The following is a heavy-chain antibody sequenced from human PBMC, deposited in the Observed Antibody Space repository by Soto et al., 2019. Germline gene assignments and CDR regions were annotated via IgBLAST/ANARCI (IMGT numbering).Heavy chain of an antibody. CDR2: ISSSSSTI. CDR1: GFTFSRYS. V-gene: IGHV3-48*01. CDR3: ARDPERDFWSGGVYYMDV. Sequence: HPGGSLRLSYTASGFTFSRYSMNWVRQAPGKVLEKVSYISSSSSTIYYADSVKGRFAISRDNAKNSLYLQMNSLRAEDTAVYYCARDPERDFWSGGVYYMDVWGKGTTVTVSS. J-gene: IGHJ6*03. D-gene: IGHD3-3*01.